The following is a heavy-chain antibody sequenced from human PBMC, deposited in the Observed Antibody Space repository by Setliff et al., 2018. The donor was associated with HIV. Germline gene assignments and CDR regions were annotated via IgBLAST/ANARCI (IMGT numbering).Heavy chain of an antibody. D-gene: IGHD2-8*01. CDR3: ARTPRIMVTLKGEYYSYYMDV. V-gene: IGHV1-18*01. CDR1: GYTFSDYG. Sequence: ASVKVSCKTSGYTFSDYGITWVRQAPGQGLEWMGWISVYNGNTNYAQKFQGRLSMSTASSTSTANMFLRSLRYDDTAVYYCARTPRIMVTLKGEYYSYYMDVWGKGTTVTVSS. CDR2: ISVYNGNT. J-gene: IGHJ6*03.